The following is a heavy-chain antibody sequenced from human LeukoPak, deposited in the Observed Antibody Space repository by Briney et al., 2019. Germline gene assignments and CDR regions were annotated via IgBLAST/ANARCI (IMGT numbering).Heavy chain of an antibody. CDR3: ARSSGWWSLDY. V-gene: IGHV3-23*01. CDR2: FDTGFGP. J-gene: IGHJ4*02. CDR1: GFTFSTAS. Sequence: GGSLRLSCAASGFTFSTASLHWVRQAPGRGLEWVSAFDTGFGPYYLDSLKGRFTISRDNSKNHLFLQMNSLRAEDTAVYYCARSSGWWSLDYWGQGSLVTVSS. D-gene: IGHD6-19*01.